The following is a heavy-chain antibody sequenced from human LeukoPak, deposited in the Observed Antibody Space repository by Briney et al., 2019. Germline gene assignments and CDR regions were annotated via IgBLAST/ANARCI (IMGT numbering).Heavy chain of an antibody. CDR2: IHYSGST. V-gene: IGHV4-59*12. J-gene: IGHJ3*02. Sequence: SETLSLTCTVSGGXISGYYCNWVRQPPGKGLEWIGLIHYSGSTTYNPSLKSRLTMSVDTSKNQFSLKLSSVTAADTAVYYCARDYGDYIGALDIWGLGTMVTVSS. D-gene: IGHD4-17*01. CDR1: GGXISGYY. CDR3: ARDYGDYIGALDI.